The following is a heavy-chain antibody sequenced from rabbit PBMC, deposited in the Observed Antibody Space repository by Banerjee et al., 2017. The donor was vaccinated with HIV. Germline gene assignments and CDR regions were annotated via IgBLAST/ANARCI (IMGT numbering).Heavy chain of an antibody. V-gene: IGHV1S39*01. J-gene: IGHJ4*01. D-gene: IGHD4-1*01. CDR1: GSDISSNA. CDR2: IHTNSGT. CDR3: ARATSAWSDYFSL. Sequence: QEQLVESRGGLVQPGESLTLTCKASGSDISSNAMCWVRQAPGKGLEWIGCIHTNSGTYYASWVNGRFTISKTSSTTVSLQMTSLTAADTATYFCARATSAWSDYFSLWGPGTLVTVS.